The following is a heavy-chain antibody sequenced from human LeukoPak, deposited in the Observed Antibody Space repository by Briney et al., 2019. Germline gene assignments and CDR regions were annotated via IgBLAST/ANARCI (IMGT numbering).Heavy chain of an antibody. V-gene: IGHV4-4*07. CDR1: GGSISSYY. CDR3: ARAETKGYCSGGSCYSSYYFDY. CDR2: IYTSGST. J-gene: IGHJ4*02. Sequence: SETLSLTCTVSGGSISSYYWIWIRQPAGKGLEWIGRIYTSGSTNYNPSLKSRVTMSVDTSKNQLSLKLSSVTAADTAVYYCARAETKGYCSGGSCYSSYYFDYWGQGTLVTVSS. D-gene: IGHD2-15*01.